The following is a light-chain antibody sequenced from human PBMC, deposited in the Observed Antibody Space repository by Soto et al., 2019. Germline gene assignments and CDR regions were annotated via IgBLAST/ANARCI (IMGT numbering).Light chain of an antibody. V-gene: IGKV3-11*01. CDR1: QSISDY. Sequence: EIVLTQSPATLSLSPGERATLSCRAGQSISDYLAWYQQRPGQAPRRLIFDASNRATGVPDRFSGGGSGTDFTLIISSLEPEDFAVYYCQQRVNWPPTFGGGTKV. CDR3: QQRVNWPPT. CDR2: DAS. J-gene: IGKJ4*01.